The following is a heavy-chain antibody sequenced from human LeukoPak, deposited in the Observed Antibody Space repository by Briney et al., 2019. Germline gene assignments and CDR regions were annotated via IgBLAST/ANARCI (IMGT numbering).Heavy chain of an antibody. CDR1: GFTVSSNY. J-gene: IGHJ3*02. V-gene: IGHV3-53*01. D-gene: IGHD3-3*01. CDR3: ARPWSGDAFDI. CDR2: IYSGGST. Sequence: GGSLRLSCAASGFTVSSNYMSWVRQAPGKGLEWVSVIYSGGSTYYADSVKGRFTISRDNSKNTLYLQMNSLRAEDTAVYYCARPWSGDAFDIWGQGTMVTVSS.